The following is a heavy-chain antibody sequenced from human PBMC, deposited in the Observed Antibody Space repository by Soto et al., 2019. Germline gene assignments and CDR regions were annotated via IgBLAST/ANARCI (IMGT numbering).Heavy chain of an antibody. CDR2: INPNGGVT. Sequence: QVQLVQSGAEVRKPGASVTVSCRSSGDSFNDYYIHWVRQAPGQGFECMGWINPNGGVTKYAQKFQGWVSMTRDTSIRTVYMQLSRLRSDDTAVYYCARESGGATATLDYYYFCMDVWGTGTTVTVSS. J-gene: IGHJ6*03. CDR3: ARESGGATATLDYYYFCMDV. V-gene: IGHV1-2*04. CDR1: GDSFNDYY. D-gene: IGHD5-12*01.